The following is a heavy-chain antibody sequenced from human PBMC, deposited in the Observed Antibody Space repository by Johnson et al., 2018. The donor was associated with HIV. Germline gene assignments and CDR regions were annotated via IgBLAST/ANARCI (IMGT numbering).Heavy chain of an antibody. CDR2: IYSGGST. V-gene: IGHV3-NL1*01. CDR1: GFTFSSYG. CDR3: ARDRAIVVAYDAFDI. D-gene: IGHD3-22*01. Sequence: QVQLVESGGGVVQPGRSLRLSCAASGFTFSSYGMHWVRQAPGKGLEWVSVIYSGGSTYYPDSVKGRFTISRDNSKNTLYLQMNSLRPEDTAVYYCARDRAIVVAYDAFDIWGQGTMVTVSS. J-gene: IGHJ3*02.